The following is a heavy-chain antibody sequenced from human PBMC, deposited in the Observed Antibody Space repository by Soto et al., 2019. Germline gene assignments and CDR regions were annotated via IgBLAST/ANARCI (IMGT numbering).Heavy chain of an antibody. CDR1: GGSFSGYY. D-gene: IGHD4-17*01. CDR2: INHSGST. J-gene: IGHJ4*02. CDR3: ARVQFFVYGDSFD. Sequence: ASETLSLTCAVYGGSFSGYYWSWIRQPPGKGLEWIGEINHSGSTNYNPSLKSRVTISVDTSKNQFSLKLSSVTAADTAVYYCARVQFFVYGDSFDWGQGTLVTVSS. V-gene: IGHV4-34*01.